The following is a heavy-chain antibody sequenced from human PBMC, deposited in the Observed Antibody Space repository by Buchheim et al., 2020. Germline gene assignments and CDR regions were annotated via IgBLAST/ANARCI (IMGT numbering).Heavy chain of an antibody. CDR1: GGSFSGYY. J-gene: IGHJ5*02. V-gene: IGHV4-34*01. CDR3: ARGYTSSWFDP. Sequence: QVQLQQWGAGLLKPSETLSLTCAVYGGSFSGYYWSWIRQPPRKGLEWIGEINHSGSTNYNPSLKSRVPISVDTSQKQFSLKLSSVTAADTAVYYCARGYTSSWFDPWGQGTL. CDR2: INHSGST. D-gene: IGHD6-13*01.